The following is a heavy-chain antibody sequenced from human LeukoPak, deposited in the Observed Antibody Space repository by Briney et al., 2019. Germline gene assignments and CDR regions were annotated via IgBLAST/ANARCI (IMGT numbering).Heavy chain of an antibody. V-gene: IGHV3-43D*03. CDR2: ISWDGGST. J-gene: IGHJ3*02. Sequence: GGSLRLSCAASGFTFDDYAMHWVRQAPGKGLEWVSLISWDGGSTYYADSVKGRFTISRDNSKNTLYLQMNSLRAEDTAVYYCAKDTLITMIVVAPGAFDIWGQGTMVTVSS. CDR1: GFTFDDYA. CDR3: AKDTLITMIVVAPGAFDI. D-gene: IGHD3-22*01.